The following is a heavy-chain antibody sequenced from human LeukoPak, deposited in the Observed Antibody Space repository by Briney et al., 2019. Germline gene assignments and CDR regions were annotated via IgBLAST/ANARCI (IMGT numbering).Heavy chain of an antibody. CDR3: ATISAQTFDI. CDR1: GFTFRSHW. Sequence: PGGSLRLSCVGSGFTFRSHWVNWVRQSPGKGLEWVANIKPDGIDKYYVDSARGRFTVSRDNAKNSAFLQMNSLRAEDTAIYYCATISAQTFDICGQGTLVSVSS. J-gene: IGHJ3*02. CDR2: IKPDGIDK. D-gene: IGHD5-24*01. V-gene: IGHV3-7*01.